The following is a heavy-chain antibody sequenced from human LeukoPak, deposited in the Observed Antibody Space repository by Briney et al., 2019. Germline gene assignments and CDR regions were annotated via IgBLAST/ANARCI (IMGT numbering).Heavy chain of an antibody. Sequence: ASVKVSCKASGYTFTSYGISWVRQAHGQGLEWMGWISAYNGNTNYAQKLQGRVTTTTDTSTSTAYMELRSLRSDDTAVYYCARGQEWESPYDAFDIWGQGTMVTVSS. V-gene: IGHV1-18*01. CDR3: ARGQEWESPYDAFDI. CDR1: GYTFTSYG. J-gene: IGHJ3*02. D-gene: IGHD1-26*01. CDR2: ISAYNGNT.